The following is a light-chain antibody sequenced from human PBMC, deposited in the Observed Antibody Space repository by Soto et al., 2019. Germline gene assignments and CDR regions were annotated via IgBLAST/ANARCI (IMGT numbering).Light chain of an antibody. CDR2: KAS. V-gene: IGKV1-5*03. CDR3: QQYDSYPYA. J-gene: IGKJ2*01. CDR1: QSISTW. Sequence: DIQMTQSPSTLPASVGDRVTITCRASQSISTWLAWYQQQPGKAPKLLIYKASSLQSGVPSRFSGSGSGTQITLTINTLQPDDFATYYCQQYDSYPYAFGQGTKLVIK.